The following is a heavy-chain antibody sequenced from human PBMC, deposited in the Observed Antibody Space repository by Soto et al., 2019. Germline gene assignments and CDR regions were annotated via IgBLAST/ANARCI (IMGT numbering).Heavy chain of an antibody. V-gene: IGHV3-30-3*01. Sequence: GGSLRLSCAASGFTFSSYAMHWVRQAPGKGLEWVAVISYDGSNKYYADSVKGRFTISRDNSKNTLYLQMNSLRAEDTAVYYCASWLKGVEMATTNLPWGQGTLVTVSS. CDR1: GFTFSSYA. D-gene: IGHD5-12*01. J-gene: IGHJ5*02. CDR3: ASWLKGVEMATTNLP. CDR2: ISYDGSNK.